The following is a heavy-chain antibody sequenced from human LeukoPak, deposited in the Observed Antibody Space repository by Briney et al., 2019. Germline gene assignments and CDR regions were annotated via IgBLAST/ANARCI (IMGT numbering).Heavy chain of an antibody. CDR3: AKDTSYCGGDCYSGLFFDY. J-gene: IGHJ4*02. Sequence: GGSLRLSCASSVFTFSSYSMNWVRQAPAKGLEWVSAISGSGGSTYYADSVKGRFTISRDNSKNTLYLQMISLRAEDTAVYYCAKDTSYCGGDCYSGLFFDYWGQGTLVTVSS. D-gene: IGHD2-21*02. V-gene: IGHV3-23*01. CDR1: VFTFSSYS. CDR2: ISGSGGST.